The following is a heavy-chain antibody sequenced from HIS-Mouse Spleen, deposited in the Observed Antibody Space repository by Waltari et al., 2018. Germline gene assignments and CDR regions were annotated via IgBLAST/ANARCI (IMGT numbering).Heavy chain of an antibody. J-gene: IGHJ2*01. V-gene: IGHV4-34*01. Sequence: QVQLQQWGAGRLKPSETLSLTCAVYGGSFSGYYWSWIRQPPGKGLEWIGEINHSGSTNYNPSLKSRVTISVDTSKNQFSLKLSSVTAADTAVYYCARGRRIAAAGTDWYFDLWGRGTLVTVSS. CDR3: ARGRRIAAAGTDWYFDL. CDR1: GGSFSGYY. CDR2: INHSGST. D-gene: IGHD6-13*01.